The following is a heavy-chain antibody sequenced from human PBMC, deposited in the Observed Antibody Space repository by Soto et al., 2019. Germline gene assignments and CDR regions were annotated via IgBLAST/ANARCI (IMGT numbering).Heavy chain of an antibody. CDR2: INYSGKT. D-gene: IGHD3-10*01. CDR1: GGSISTHY. V-gene: IGHV4-59*11. J-gene: IGHJ4*02. CDR3: ARADYFYASGSLDYYFDY. Sequence: SETLSLTCTVSGGSISTHYWSWIRQPPGKGLEWIGYINYSGKTDYNPSLESRVTFSVDTSKSQFTLKLTSVTAADTAVYYCARADYFYASGSLDYYFDYWGQGALVT.